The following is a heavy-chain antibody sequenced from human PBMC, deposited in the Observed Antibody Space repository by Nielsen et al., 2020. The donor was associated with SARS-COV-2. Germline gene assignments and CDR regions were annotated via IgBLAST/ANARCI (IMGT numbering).Heavy chain of an antibody. CDR1: GYTFTSYG. D-gene: IGHD5-24*01. Sequence: ASVKVSCKASGYTFTSYGISWVRQAPGQGLEWMGWISAYNGNTNYAQKLQGRVTMTTDTSTSTAYMELRSLRSDDTAVYYCARGEGDGHNYVIFDYWGQGTLVTVSS. CDR3: ARGEGDGHNYVIFDY. J-gene: IGHJ4*02. V-gene: IGHV1-18*01. CDR2: ISAYNGNT.